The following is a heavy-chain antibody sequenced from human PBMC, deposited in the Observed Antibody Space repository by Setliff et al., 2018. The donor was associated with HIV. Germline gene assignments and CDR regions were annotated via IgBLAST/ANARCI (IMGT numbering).Heavy chain of an antibody. CDR3: ARLRQWLAFFDS. Sequence: PSETLSLTCTVSGDSISTDYWTWIRQPPGKGLEWIGFIFASGDTKYNPSLQSRVSMSIDTSKNQFSLKLTSVTAADTAVYYCARLRQWLAFFDSWGQGTLVTVSS. CDR2: IFASGDT. V-gene: IGHV4-4*09. CDR1: GDSISTDY. J-gene: IGHJ4*02. D-gene: IGHD6-19*01.